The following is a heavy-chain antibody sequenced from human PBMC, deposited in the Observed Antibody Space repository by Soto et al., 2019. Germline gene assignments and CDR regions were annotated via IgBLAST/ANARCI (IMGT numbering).Heavy chain of an antibody. Sequence: PGGSLRLSCAASGFTFSGYWMHWVRQAPGKGLEWVSRIKSDGGGTTYADSVKGRFSISRDDAKNSVSLQMNSLRAEDTAVYYCAREYTAWPLAYGLDVWGQGTTVPVSS. CDR1: GFTFSGYW. D-gene: IGHD2-2*02. J-gene: IGHJ6*02. CDR2: IKSDGGGT. V-gene: IGHV3-74*03. CDR3: AREYTAWPLAYGLDV.